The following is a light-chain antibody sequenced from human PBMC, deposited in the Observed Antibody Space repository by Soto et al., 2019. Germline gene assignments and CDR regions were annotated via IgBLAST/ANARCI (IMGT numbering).Light chain of an antibody. CDR1: SSDVGGYNY. Sequence: QSVLTQPASVSGSPGTSITLPCPGNSSDVGGYNYVSWYQPPPGKSPKLLIYDVSKRPSGVSNRFSGSKSGNTASLTISGLRAEDEADYYCSSYTSGSPLGVFGTGTKVTVL. CDR2: DVS. J-gene: IGLJ1*01. V-gene: IGLV2-14*01. CDR3: SSYTSGSPLGV.